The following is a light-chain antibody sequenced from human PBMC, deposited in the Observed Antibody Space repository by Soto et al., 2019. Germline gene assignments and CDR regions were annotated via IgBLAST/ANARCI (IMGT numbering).Light chain of an antibody. CDR3: SSYTTSSITP. J-gene: IGLJ1*01. V-gene: IGLV2-14*03. CDR1: SSDVGGYSY. CDR2: DVT. Sequence: QSVLTQPASVSGSPGQSITISCTGTSSDVGGYSYVSWYQHHPGKAPKLLIYDVTTRPSGVSDRFSGSKSGNTAYLTISGLQAEDEADYYCSSYTTSSITPFGTGTKVTVL.